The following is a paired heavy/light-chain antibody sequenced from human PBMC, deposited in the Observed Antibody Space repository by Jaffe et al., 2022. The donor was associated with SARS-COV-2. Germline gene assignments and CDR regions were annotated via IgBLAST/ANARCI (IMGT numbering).Heavy chain of an antibody. CDR3: AKADDASGKKYFDF. CDR1: GFTFRIYA. CDR2: ISVAGANT. J-gene: IGHJ4*02. Sequence: EVQLVESGGGLVQPGGSLRLSCAASGFTFRIYAMNWVRQAPGKGLEWVSTISVAGANTDYADSVQGRFTISRDNSKNTLYLQMDSLRAEDTAVYYCAKADDASGKKYFDFWGQGTLVTVSS. V-gene: IGHV3-23*04. D-gene: IGHD3-10*01.
Light chain of an antibody. CDR2: AAS. J-gene: IGKJ1*01. CDR1: QGIGSW. Sequence: DIQMTQSPSSVSASVGDRVTITCRASQGIGSWLAWYQQKPGEAPKLLIYAASSLQSEVPSRFSGSGSGTDFTLTISSLQPEDFATYYCQQANSFPRTFGQGTKVEIK. V-gene: IGKV1-12*01. CDR3: QQANSFPRT.